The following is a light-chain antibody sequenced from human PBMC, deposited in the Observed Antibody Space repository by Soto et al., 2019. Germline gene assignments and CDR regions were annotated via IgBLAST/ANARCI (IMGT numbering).Light chain of an antibody. CDR3: SSYTTSGTPV. CDR2: EVS. CDR1: SGDVGGYNY. V-gene: IGLV2-14*01. J-gene: IGLJ3*02. Sequence: QYALTQPASVSGSPGQSITISCTGTSGDVGGYNYLSWYQQHPGKAPRVMIYEVSNRPSGVSNRFSGSKSGNTASLTISGLQAEDEADYFCSSYTTSGTPVFGGGTKLTAL.